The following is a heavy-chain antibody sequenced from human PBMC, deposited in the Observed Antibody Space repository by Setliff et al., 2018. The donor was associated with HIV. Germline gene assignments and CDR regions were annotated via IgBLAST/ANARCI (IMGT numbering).Heavy chain of an antibody. CDR1: GGSISSGSYY. CDR2: IYTSGST. CDR3: ASRSSYVPLYYYYMDV. Sequence: SETLSLTCTVSGGSISSGSYYWSWIRQPAGKGLEWIRHIYTSGSTNYNPSLKSRVTITVDTSKNQFSLKLSSVTAADTAVYYCASRSSYVPLYYYYMDVWGKGTTVTVSS. V-gene: IGHV4-61*09. D-gene: IGHD3-16*01. J-gene: IGHJ6*03.